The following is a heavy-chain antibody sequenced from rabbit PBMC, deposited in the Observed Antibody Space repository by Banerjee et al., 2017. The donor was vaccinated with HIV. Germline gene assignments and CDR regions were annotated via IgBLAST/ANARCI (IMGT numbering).Heavy chain of an antibody. CDR1: GFTISGSYW. J-gene: IGHJ3*01. CDR2: IYAGSGST. V-gene: IGHV1S45*01. Sequence: LEESGGGLVQPEGSLTLTCKASGFTISGSYWICWVRQAPGKGLEWIGCIYAGSGSTVYANWAKGRFTITSNTNQNTVDLQMNSLTAADTATYFCARSVGDVRLDLWGPGTLVTVS. D-gene: IGHD2-1*01. CDR3: ARSVGDVRLDL.